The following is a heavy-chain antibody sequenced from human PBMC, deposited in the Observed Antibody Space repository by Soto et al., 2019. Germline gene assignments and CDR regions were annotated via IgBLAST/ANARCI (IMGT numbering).Heavy chain of an antibody. Sequence: PGGSLRLSCAASGFTFSSYGMHWVRQAPGKGLEWVAVISYDGSNKYYADSVKGRFTISRDNSKNTLYLQMNSLRAEDTAVYYCAKGLDYSKRGYYYYGMDVWGQGTTVTVSS. J-gene: IGHJ6*02. D-gene: IGHD4-4*01. CDR1: GFTFSSYG. CDR2: ISYDGSNK. CDR3: AKGLDYSKRGYYYYGMDV. V-gene: IGHV3-30*18.